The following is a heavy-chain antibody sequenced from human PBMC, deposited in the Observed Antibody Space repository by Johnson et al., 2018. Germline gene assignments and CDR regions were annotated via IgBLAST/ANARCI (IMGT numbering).Heavy chain of an antibody. D-gene: IGHD1-26*01. Sequence: QVQLVQSGGGLEQPGRSLRLSCAASGFTFDDYAMHWVRQAAGKGLEWVAVISYDGSNKYYADSVKGRFTISRDNSKNTLYLQMNSRRAEDTAIDYCARDQNPEWPGIVGAGAFDIWGQGTIVTVSS. V-gene: IGHV3-30*03. CDR2: ISYDGSNK. CDR3: ARDQNPEWPGIVGAGAFDI. J-gene: IGHJ3*02. CDR1: GFTFDDYA.